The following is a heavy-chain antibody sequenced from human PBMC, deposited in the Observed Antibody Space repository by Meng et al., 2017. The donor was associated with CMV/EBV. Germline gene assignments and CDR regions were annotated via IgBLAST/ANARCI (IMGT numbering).Heavy chain of an antibody. J-gene: IGHJ4*02. CDR2: IYSGGST. Sequence: GESLKISCAASGFTVSSNYMSWVRQAPGKGLEWVSVIYSGGSTYYADSVKGRFTISRDNSKNTLYLQMNSLRAEDTAVYYCASGTAMELGFDYWGQGTLVTVSS. V-gene: IGHV3-53*01. D-gene: IGHD5-18*01. CDR3: ASGTAMELGFDY. CDR1: GFTVSSNY.